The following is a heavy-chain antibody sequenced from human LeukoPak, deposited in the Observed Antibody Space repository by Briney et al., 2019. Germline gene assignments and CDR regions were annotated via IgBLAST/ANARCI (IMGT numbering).Heavy chain of an antibody. V-gene: IGHV1-2*02. CDR1: GYTFTGYY. Sequence: ASVKVSCKASGYTFTGYYMHWVRQAPGQGLEWMGWINPNSGGTNYAQKFQGRVTMTRDTSISTAYMELSRLRSDDTAVYYCAREGTGSSSSYDFPFDYWGQGTLVTVSS. J-gene: IGHJ4*02. CDR3: AREGTGSSSSYDFPFDY. D-gene: IGHD6-13*01. CDR2: INPNSGGT.